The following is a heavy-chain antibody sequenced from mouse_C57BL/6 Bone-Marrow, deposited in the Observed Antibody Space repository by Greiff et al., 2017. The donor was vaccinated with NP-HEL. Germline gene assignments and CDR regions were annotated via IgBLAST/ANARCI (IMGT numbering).Heavy chain of an antibody. J-gene: IGHJ1*03. Sequence: VQLQQSGAELVRPGASVKLSCTASGFNIKDDYMHWVKQRPEQGLEWIGWIDPENSDTEYASKFQGKATITAATSSNTAYLQLSSLTSADTAVYYCTTPYFGYEDWYIDVWGTGTTVTISS. CDR3: TTPYFGYEDWYIDV. CDR1: GFNIKDDY. D-gene: IGHD2-9*01. CDR2: IDPENSDT. V-gene: IGHV14-4*01.